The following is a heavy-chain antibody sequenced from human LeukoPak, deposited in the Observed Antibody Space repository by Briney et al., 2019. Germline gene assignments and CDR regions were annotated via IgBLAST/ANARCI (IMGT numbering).Heavy chain of an antibody. CDR2: ISAYNGNT. V-gene: IGHV1-18*01. CDR1: GYTFTSYG. J-gene: IGHJ4*02. CDR3: ARDLHYYDSSGYYIFDY. D-gene: IGHD3-22*01. Sequence: ASVKVSCKASGYTFTSYGISWVRQAPGQGLEWMGWISAYNGNTNYAQKLQGRVTMTTDTSTSTAYMVLRSLRSDDTAVYYCARDLHYYDSSGYYIFDYWGQGTLVTVSS.